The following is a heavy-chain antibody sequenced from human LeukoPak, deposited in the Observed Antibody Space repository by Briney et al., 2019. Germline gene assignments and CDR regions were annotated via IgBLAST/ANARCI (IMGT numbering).Heavy chain of an antibody. Sequence: SETLSLTCTLSRGAISTQFWNWIRQPAGKGLEWIGRIYATGTSDYNPSLKSRVTMSVDPSMNQFSLKMTSVTAADTAVYYCARHGNNQSKYRNTGIDYWGQGTLVTVSS. CDR1: RGAISTQF. V-gene: IGHV4-4*07. CDR2: IYATGTS. CDR3: ARHGNNQSKYRNTGIDY. D-gene: IGHD2/OR15-2a*01. J-gene: IGHJ4*02.